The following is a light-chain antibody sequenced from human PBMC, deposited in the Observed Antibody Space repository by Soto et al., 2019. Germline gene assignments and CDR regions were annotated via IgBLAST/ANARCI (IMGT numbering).Light chain of an antibody. CDR3: QQYNNYSYT. J-gene: IGKJ2*01. Sequence: DIPMTQSPSTLSASVGDRVTISCRASQSISYWLAWYQQKPGKAPKLLIYDSSILESGVPSRFSGSGSGTEFTLTISSLQPDDFATYYCQQYNNYSYTFCQGTKLEIK. V-gene: IGKV1-5*01. CDR2: DSS. CDR1: QSISYW.